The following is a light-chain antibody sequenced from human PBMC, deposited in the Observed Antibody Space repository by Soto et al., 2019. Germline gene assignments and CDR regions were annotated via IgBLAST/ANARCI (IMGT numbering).Light chain of an antibody. J-gene: IGKJ4*01. CDR1: QDSDKY. V-gene: IGKV1-33*01. Sequence: DIQMTQSPSSLSASVGDRVTTTCQASQDSDKYLSWYQQKPGKAPELLIYDASNLETGVPSRFSGSGSGTEFTFTISSLQPEDIATYFCQQYASLPLTFGGGTKVDIK. CDR3: QQYASLPLT. CDR2: DAS.